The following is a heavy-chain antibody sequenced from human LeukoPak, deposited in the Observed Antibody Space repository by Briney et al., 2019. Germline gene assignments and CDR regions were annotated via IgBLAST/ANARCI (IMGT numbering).Heavy chain of an antibody. Sequence: SETLSLTCAVYGGSFSGYYWSWIRQPPGKGLEWIGSIYHSGSTYYNPSLKSRVTISVDTSKNQFSLKLSSVTAADTAVYYCASHLFGVATNWLDPWGQGTLVTVSS. CDR2: IYHSGST. J-gene: IGHJ5*02. CDR1: GGSFSGYY. D-gene: IGHD3-3*01. CDR3: ASHLFGVATNWLDP. V-gene: IGHV4-34*01.